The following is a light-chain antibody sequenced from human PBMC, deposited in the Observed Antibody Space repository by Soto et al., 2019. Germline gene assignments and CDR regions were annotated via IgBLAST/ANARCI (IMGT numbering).Light chain of an antibody. V-gene: IGLV2-8*01. J-gene: IGLJ1*01. CDR3: SSYAGSNNFV. Sequence: QSVLTQPPSASGSPGQSVAISCTGTSSDVGGYNNYVSWYQQHPGKAPKLMIYEVSKRPSGVPDRFSGSKSGNTASLTVSGLQAEDEADYYCSSYAGSNNFVFGTGTKVT. CDR2: EVS. CDR1: SSDVGGYNNY.